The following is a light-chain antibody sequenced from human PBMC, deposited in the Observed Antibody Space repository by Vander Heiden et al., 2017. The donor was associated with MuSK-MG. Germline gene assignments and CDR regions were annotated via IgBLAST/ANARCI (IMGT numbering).Light chain of an antibody. CDR1: QSIRSDY. CDR2: GAS. CDR3: QQYCSSPRT. V-gene: IGKV3-20*01. J-gene: IGKJ1*01. Sequence: DIVLTQSPGTLSLFPGERATLSCRASQSIRSDYFVWYHQNPGQAPRLLIYGASSRATGIPDRSSGSGSGTDFTLSISSLKPEDVGMFYCQQYCSSPRTFGQGTKVEIK.